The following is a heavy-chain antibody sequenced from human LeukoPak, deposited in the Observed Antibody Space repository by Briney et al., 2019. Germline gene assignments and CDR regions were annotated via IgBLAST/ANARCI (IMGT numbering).Heavy chain of an antibody. J-gene: IGHJ6*03. D-gene: IGHD3-3*01. CDR3: AREKGNNDFWSDRYYYYYMDV. CDR2: INHSGST. V-gene: IGHV4-34*01. Sequence: PSETLSLTCAVYGGSFSGYYWSWIRQPPGKGLEWIGGINHSGSTNYNPSLKSRVTISVDTSKNQFSLKLSSVTAADTAVYYCAREKGNNDFWSDRYYYYYMDVWGKGTTVTVSS. CDR1: GGSFSGYY.